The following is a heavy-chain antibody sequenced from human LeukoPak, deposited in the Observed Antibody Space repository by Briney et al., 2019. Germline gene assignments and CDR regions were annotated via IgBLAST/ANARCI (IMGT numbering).Heavy chain of an antibody. Sequence: PGGSLRLSCAASGFTFSGYGMHWVRQAPGKGLEWVAVIWSDGSYKYYADSVKGRFTTSKDNTKNTVFLQLNSLRAEDTGVYYCAREGYCRGTSCLPSIDYLGQGTLVTVSS. CDR1: GFTFSGYG. CDR2: IWSDGSYK. V-gene: IGHV3-33*01. CDR3: AREGYCRGTSCLPSIDY. J-gene: IGHJ4*02. D-gene: IGHD2-2*01.